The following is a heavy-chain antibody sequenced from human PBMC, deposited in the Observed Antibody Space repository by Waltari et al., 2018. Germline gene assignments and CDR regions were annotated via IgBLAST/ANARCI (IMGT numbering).Heavy chain of an antibody. Sequence: QVQLQESGPGLVKPSETLSLTCTVSGGSISSYYWRWIRQPAGKGLEWIGRIYTSGSTNYNPSLKSRVTMSVDTSKNQFSLKLSSVTAADTAVYYCASIAALGPMGAFDYWGQGTLVTVSS. D-gene: IGHD6-6*01. CDR3: ASIAALGPMGAFDY. J-gene: IGHJ4*02. CDR1: GGSISSYY. CDR2: IYTSGST. V-gene: IGHV4-4*07.